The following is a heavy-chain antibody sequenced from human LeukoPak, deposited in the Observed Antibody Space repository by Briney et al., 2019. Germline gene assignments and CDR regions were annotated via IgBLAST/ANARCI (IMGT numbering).Heavy chain of an antibody. V-gene: IGHV1-46*01. CDR3: ARDGGRYSYGSYFDY. J-gene: IGHJ4*02. CDR1: GYTFTSYY. Sequence: ASVKVSCKASGYTFTSYYMHWVRQAPGQGLEWMGIINPSGGSTSYAQKLQGRVTMTTDTSTSTAYMELRSLRSDDTAVYYCARDGGRYSYGSYFDYWGQGTLVTVSS. CDR2: INPSGGST. D-gene: IGHD5-18*01.